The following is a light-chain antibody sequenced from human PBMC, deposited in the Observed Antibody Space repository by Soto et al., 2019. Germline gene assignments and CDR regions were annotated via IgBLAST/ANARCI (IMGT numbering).Light chain of an antibody. J-gene: IGKJ1*01. CDR1: QSVMSN. V-gene: IGKV3D-15*01. CDR3: QQYNDWPQT. Sequence: EIVMTQSPATLSVSPGERATLSCRASQSVMSNLAWYQQKPGQAPRLLIYDASNRATGISARFSGSGSGTEFTLTISSLQSEDFAVYYCQQYNDWPQTFGQGTKVDIK. CDR2: DAS.